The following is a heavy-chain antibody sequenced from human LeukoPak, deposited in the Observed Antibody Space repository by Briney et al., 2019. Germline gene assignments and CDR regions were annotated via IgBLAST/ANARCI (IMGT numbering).Heavy chain of an antibody. D-gene: IGHD3/OR15-3a*01. J-gene: IGHJ4*02. CDR3: ARGDGLPRRRYFDS. Sequence: GGSLRLSCAASEFTFSNYAMNWVRQAPGKGLEWVSIIGIYGVTTFYADSVKGRFTISRGNSKNTLYLQMNSLRAEDTAVYYCARGDGLPRRRYFDSWGQGTLVTVSS. CDR1: EFTFSNYA. CDR2: IGIYGVTT. V-gene: IGHV3-23*01.